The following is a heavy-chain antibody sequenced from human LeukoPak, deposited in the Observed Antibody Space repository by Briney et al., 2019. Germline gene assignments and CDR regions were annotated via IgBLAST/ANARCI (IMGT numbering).Heavy chain of an antibody. CDR2: ISAYNGNT. D-gene: IGHD3-10*01. V-gene: IGHV1-18*04. J-gene: IGHJ4*02. Sequence: ASVKVSCKASGYTFTSYGISWVRQAPGQGLEWMGWISAYNGNTNYAQKLQGRVTMTTDTSTSTAYMELRSLRSDDTAAYYCAREMDGSGSSPFDYWGQGTLVTVSS. CDR1: GYTFTSYG. CDR3: AREMDGSGSSPFDY.